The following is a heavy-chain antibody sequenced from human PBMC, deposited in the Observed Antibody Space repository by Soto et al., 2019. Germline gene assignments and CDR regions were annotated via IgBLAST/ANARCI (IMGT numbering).Heavy chain of an antibody. CDR2: IYYSGST. Sequence: SETLSLTCAVSGGSINNGDYYWSWIRQPPGKGLEWIGYIYYSGSTYYNPSLRSRLTISIDTSTNQLSLNLRSVTAADTAVYYCARGKLSDYVWGSYRYHFDYWGQGTVVTVSS. J-gene: IGHJ4*02. D-gene: IGHD3-16*02. CDR3: ARGKLSDYVWGSYRYHFDY. V-gene: IGHV4-30-4*01. CDR1: GGSINNGDYY.